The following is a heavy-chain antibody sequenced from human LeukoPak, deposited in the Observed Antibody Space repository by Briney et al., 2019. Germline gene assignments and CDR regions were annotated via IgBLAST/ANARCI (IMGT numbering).Heavy chain of an antibody. CDR3: ATQDDRGAFDY. J-gene: IGHJ4*02. D-gene: IGHD1-1*01. V-gene: IGHV3-21*01. CDR1: GFTFSGYG. CDR2: ITSSSSYI. Sequence: PGGSLRLSCAASGFTFSGYGMNWVRQAPGKGLERVSSITSSSSYIYYSDSVKGRFTITRDNAKNSLYLQMKSLRAEDTAVYYCATQDDRGAFDYWGQGTLVTVSS.